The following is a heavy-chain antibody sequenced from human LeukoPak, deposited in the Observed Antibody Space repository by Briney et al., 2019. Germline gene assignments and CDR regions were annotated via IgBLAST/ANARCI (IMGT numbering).Heavy chain of an antibody. Sequence: GGSLRLSCAASGFTFSSYGMHWVRQAPGRGLEWVAVISYDGSNKYYADSVKGRFTISRDNSKNTLYLQMNSLRAEDTAVYYCAKDRMAIAAAGASDYWGQGTLVTVSS. J-gene: IGHJ4*02. CDR3: AKDRMAIAAAGASDY. D-gene: IGHD6-13*01. CDR1: GFTFSSYG. CDR2: ISYDGSNK. V-gene: IGHV3-30*18.